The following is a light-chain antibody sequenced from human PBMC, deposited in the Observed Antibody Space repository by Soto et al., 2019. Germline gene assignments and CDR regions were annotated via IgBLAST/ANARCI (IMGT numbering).Light chain of an antibody. CDR1: QSISSW. Sequence: DIQMTQSPSTPSASFGDRVTITCRASQSISSWLAWYQQKPGKAPKLLIYKASSLESGVPSRFSGSGSGTEFTLTISSLKNDDFATYYCQQYNSYAWTFGQGTKVDIK. J-gene: IGKJ1*01. CDR2: KAS. V-gene: IGKV1-5*03. CDR3: QQYNSYAWT.